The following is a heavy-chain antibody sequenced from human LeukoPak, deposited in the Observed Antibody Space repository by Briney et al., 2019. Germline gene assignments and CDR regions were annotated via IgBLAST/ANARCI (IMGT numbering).Heavy chain of an antibody. V-gene: IGHV3-53*05. CDR3: VKDGGRDTAAAYY. D-gene: IGHD6-13*01. CDR1: GLSVSSKY. Sequence: GGSLRLSCAASGLSVSSKYMNWVRQAPGKGLEWVSLLYSGGSTYYADSVKGRFTISRDDAKNSLYLQMNSLRAEDTALYYCVKDGGRDTAAAYYWGQGTLVSVSS. CDR2: LYSGGST. J-gene: IGHJ4*02.